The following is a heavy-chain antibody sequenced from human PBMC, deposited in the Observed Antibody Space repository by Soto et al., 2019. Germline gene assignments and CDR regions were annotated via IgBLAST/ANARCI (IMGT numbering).Heavy chain of an antibody. CDR3: ARTELMAGYYFDY. Sequence: SEPLSLTCTISGVSISSRASYWGWIRQPPGKGLEWIGTIYYSGSTYYNPSLKSRVTISVDTSKNQFSLKLSSVTAADTAVYYCARTELMAGYYFDYWGQGTLVTVS. D-gene: IGHD6-19*01. J-gene: IGHJ4*02. CDR1: GVSISSRASY. V-gene: IGHV4-39*01. CDR2: IYYSGST.